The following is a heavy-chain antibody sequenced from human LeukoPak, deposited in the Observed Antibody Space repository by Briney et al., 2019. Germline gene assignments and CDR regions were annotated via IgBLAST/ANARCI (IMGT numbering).Heavy chain of an antibody. V-gene: IGHV4-59*01. Sequence: SETLSLTCAVSGGSINSYYWSWIRQPPGKGLEWIGYIYYSGSTNYNPSLKSRVTISLDTSNNQFSLKLSSVTAADTAVYYCARDTSSYRRGSFDYWGQGTLVTVSS. CDR1: GGSINSYY. CDR3: ARDTSSYRRGSFDY. J-gene: IGHJ4*02. D-gene: IGHD3-22*01. CDR2: IYYSGST.